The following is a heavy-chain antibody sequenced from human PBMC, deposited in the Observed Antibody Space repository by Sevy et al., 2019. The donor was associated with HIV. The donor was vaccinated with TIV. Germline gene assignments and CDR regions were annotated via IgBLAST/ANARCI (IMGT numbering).Heavy chain of an antibody. CDR2: IYPGDSDT. V-gene: IGHV5-51*01. CDR1: GYSFTSYW. CDR3: AREGVGDRMEGGFDP. J-gene: IGHJ5*02. D-gene: IGHD1-26*01. Sequence: GESLKISCKGSGYSFTSYWIGWVRQMPGKGLEWMGIIYPGDSDTRYSPSFQGQVTISADKSISTAYLQWSSLKASDTAMYYCAREGVGDRMEGGFDPWGQGTLVTVSS.